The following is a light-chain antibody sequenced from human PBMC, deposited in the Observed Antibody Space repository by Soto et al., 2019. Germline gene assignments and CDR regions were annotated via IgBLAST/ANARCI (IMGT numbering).Light chain of an antibody. V-gene: IGKV1-5*03. J-gene: IGKJ1*01. CDR2: KVS. Sequence: DTQMTQYPSTLSASVGDRVTITCRASHRIATSLAWYQQRPGRAPKLLIYKVSTLDSGVPSRFSGSGSGTEFTLTISSLQPDDFATYYCQQYDTYFPTFGQGTKVEIK. CDR3: QQYDTYFPT. CDR1: HRIATS.